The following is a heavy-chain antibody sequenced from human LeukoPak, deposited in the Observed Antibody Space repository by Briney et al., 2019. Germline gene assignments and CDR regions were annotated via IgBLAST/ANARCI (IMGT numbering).Heavy chain of an antibody. V-gene: IGHV4-31*03. J-gene: IGHJ4*02. CDR3: ARGPTHPYYYGSGSYLDY. CDR1: GGSIGSGGYY. Sequence: PSETLSLTCTVSGGSIGSGGYYWSWIRQHPGKGLEWIGYIYYSGSTYYNPSLKSRVTISVDTSKNQFSLKLSSVTAADTAVYYCARGPTHPYYYGSGSYLDYWGQGTLVTVSS. CDR2: IYYSGST. D-gene: IGHD3-10*01.